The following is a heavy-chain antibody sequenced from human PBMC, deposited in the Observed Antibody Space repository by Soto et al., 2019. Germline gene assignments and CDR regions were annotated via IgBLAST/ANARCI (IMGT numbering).Heavy chain of an antibody. Sequence: PGGSLRLSCAASGFPFSSYAMSWVRPAPGKGLEWVSAISGSGGSTYYADSVKGRFTISRDNSKNTLYLQMNSLRAEDTAVYYCAKDRFVGATQYDYWGQGTLVTVSS. D-gene: IGHD1-26*01. J-gene: IGHJ4*02. CDR1: GFPFSSYA. V-gene: IGHV3-23*01. CDR2: ISGSGGST. CDR3: AKDRFVGATQYDY.